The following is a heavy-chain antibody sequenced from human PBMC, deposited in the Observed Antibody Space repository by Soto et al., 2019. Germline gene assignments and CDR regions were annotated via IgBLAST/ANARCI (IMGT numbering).Heavy chain of an antibody. CDR2: IYSGGNT. Sequence: EVLLVESGGGLVQPGGSLRLSCAASGLTVSNNYITWVRQAPGKGLEWVSLIYSGGNTYYADSVKGRFTISRDSSRNTVYLQMHSLRTEDTAVYYCTPGREQNFQWGQGTLVTVSS. V-gene: IGHV3-66*01. CDR1: GLTVSNNY. J-gene: IGHJ4*02. CDR3: TPGREQNFQ. D-gene: IGHD1-26*01.